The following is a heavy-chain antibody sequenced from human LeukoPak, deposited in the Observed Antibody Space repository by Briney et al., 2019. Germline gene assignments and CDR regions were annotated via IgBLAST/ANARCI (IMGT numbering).Heavy chain of an antibody. J-gene: IGHJ4*02. D-gene: IGHD1-1*01. Sequence: ASVKVSCKASGYTFTSYDINWVRQAPGQGLEWMGWINPNSGGTNYAQKFQGWVTMTRDTSISTAYMELSRLRSDDTAVYYCARTTTQVRYFDYWGQGTLVTVSS. V-gene: IGHV1-2*04. CDR3: ARTTTQVRYFDY. CDR1: GYTFTSYD. CDR2: INPNSGGT.